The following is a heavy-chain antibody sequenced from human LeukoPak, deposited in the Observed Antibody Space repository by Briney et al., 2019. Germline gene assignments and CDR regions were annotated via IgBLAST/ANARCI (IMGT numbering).Heavy chain of an antibody. CDR3: ARESPEDLYGMDV. CDR2: IYYSGST. Sequence: SETLSLTCTVSGGSISSYYWSWIRQPPGKGLEWIGYIYYSGSTNYNPSLKSRVTISVDTSKNQFSLKLSSVTAADTAVYYCARESPEDLYGMDVWGQGTTVTVSS. CDR1: GGSISSYY. J-gene: IGHJ6*02. V-gene: IGHV4-59*01.